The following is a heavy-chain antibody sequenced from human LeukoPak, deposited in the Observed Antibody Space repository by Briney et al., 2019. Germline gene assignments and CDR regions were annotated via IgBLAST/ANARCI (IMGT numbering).Heavy chain of an antibody. CDR1: GFTFSSYG. Sequence: GGSLRLSCAASGFTFSSYGMHWVRQAPGKGQEWVAVIWYDGSNKYYADSVKGRFTISRDNAKNTLYLQMNSLRAEDTAVYYCTRAQGSHGGDFDYWGQGTLVTVSS. CDR2: IWYDGSNK. V-gene: IGHV3-33*01. J-gene: IGHJ4*02. CDR3: TRAQGSHGGDFDY.